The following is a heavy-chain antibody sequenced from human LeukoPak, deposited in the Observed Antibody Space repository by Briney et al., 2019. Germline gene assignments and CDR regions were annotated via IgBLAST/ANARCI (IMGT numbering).Heavy chain of an antibody. Sequence: ASVKVSCKASGYTFTSYGISWVRQAPGQGLEWMGWISAYNGNANYAQKLQGRVTMTTDTSTSTAYMELRSLRSDDTAVYYCARGDSSGWYSYYYYYGMDVWGQGTTVTVSS. V-gene: IGHV1-18*01. CDR3: ARGDSSGWYSYYYYYGMDV. CDR1: GYTFTSYG. J-gene: IGHJ6*02. CDR2: ISAYNGNA. D-gene: IGHD6-19*01.